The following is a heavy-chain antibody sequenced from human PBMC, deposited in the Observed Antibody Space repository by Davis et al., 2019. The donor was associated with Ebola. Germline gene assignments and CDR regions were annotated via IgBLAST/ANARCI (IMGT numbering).Heavy chain of an antibody. D-gene: IGHD6-13*01. Sequence: GGSLRLSCAASGFTFNKYAMSWVRQAPGKGLEWVANIKQDGSEKYYVDSVEGRFTISRDNAKNSLYLQMNSLRAEDTAVYYCARGPSTGNSFSYWGQGTLVTVSS. J-gene: IGHJ4*02. CDR3: ARGPSTGNSFSY. CDR1: GFTFNKYA. CDR2: IKQDGSEK. V-gene: IGHV3-7*01.